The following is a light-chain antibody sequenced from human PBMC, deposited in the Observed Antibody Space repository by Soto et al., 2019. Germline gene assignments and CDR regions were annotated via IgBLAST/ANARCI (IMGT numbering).Light chain of an antibody. J-gene: IGKJ1*01. CDR3: QQYYSYPRT. V-gene: IGKV1-8*01. CDR2: AAS. Sequence: AIRMTQSPSSFSASTGDRVTITCRASQGISSYLAWYQQKPGKAPKLLIYAASTLQSGVPSRFSGSGSGTDSTLTISCLQSEDFATYHCQQYYSYPRTFGQVTKVEIK. CDR1: QGISSY.